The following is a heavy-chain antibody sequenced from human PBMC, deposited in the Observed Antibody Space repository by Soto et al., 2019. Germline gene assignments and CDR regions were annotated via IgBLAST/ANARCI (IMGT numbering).Heavy chain of an antibody. V-gene: IGHV4-34*01. J-gene: IGHJ6*02. Sequence: PSDTLTPTCAVHGGSFSGYDWSGCPQPPGKGLEWFGETNHSGSTNYNPPLKSRVTTSVDTSKYQFALKLSSVTAADTAVYYCARGRHGGYGYYYGMDVWGQGTTVGVSS. CDR3: ARGRHGGYGYYYGMDV. CDR2: TNHSGST. CDR1: GGSFSGYD. D-gene: IGHD5-12*01.